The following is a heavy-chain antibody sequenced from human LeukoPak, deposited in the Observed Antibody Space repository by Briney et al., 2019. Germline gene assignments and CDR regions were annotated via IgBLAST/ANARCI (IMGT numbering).Heavy chain of an antibody. V-gene: IGHV4-59*01. CDR2: IYYSGST. J-gene: IGHJ4*02. Sequence: SETLSLTCTVSGVSISSYYWSWIRQPPGKGLEWIGYIYYSGSTNYNPSLKSRVTISVDTSKNQFSLKLSSVTAADTAVYYCARVPYSSSSPAFDYWGQGTLVTVSS. CDR3: ARVPYSSSSPAFDY. CDR1: GVSISSYY. D-gene: IGHD6-6*01.